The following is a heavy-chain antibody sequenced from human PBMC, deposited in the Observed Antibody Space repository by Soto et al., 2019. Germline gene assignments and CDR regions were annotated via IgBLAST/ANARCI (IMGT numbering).Heavy chain of an antibody. J-gene: IGHJ5*02. CDR1: GGSISSGGYY. V-gene: IGHV4-31*03. D-gene: IGHD6-6*01. CDR2: IYYSGST. Sequence: SLTCTVSGGSISSGGYYWSWIRQHPGKGLEWIGYIYYSGSTYYNPSLKSRVTISVDTSKNQFSLKLSSVTAADTAVYYCARGGGGDIEARPLLKWFDPWGQGTLVTVSS. CDR3: ARGGGGDIEARPLLKWFDP.